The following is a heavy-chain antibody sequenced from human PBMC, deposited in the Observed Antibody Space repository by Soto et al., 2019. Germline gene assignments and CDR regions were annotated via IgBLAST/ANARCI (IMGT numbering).Heavy chain of an antibody. CDR3: ARDERKYDFWSGYYRIYYYYGMDV. D-gene: IGHD3-3*01. V-gene: IGHV1-69*13. CDR1: GGTFSSYA. CDR2: IIPIFGTA. Sequence: SVKVSCKASGGTFSSYAISWVRQAPGQGLEWMGGIIPIFGTANYAQKFQGRVTITADESTSTAYMELSSLRSEDTAVYYCARDERKYDFWSGYYRIYYYYGMDVWGQGTTVTVSS. J-gene: IGHJ6*02.